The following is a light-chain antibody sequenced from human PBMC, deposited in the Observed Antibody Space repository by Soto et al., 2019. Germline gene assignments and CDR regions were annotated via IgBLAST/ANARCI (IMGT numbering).Light chain of an antibody. V-gene: IGLV2-14*01. Sequence: QSVLTQPASVSVSAGQSITISCTGTNSDIGSYNYVSWYQQRPGKVPKLMIYDVYNRPSGVSNRFSGSKSDNTASLTISGLQADDEADYYCSSYTTSSTYVFGTGTKLTVL. CDR1: NSDIGSYNY. J-gene: IGLJ1*01. CDR3: SSYTTSSTYV. CDR2: DVY.